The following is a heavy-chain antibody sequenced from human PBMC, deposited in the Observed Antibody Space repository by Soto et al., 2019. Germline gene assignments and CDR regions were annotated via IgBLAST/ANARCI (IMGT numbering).Heavy chain of an antibody. V-gene: IGHV4-34*01. CDR1: GGSFSGYY. D-gene: IGHD3-10*01. Sequence: PSETLSLTCAVYGGSFSGYYWSWIRQPPGKGLEWIGEINHSGSTNYNPSLKSRVTISVDTSKNQFSLKLSSVTAADTAVYYCARGXYYYGSERYYYYYGMDVWGQGTTVTVSS. CDR2: INHSGST. J-gene: IGHJ6*02. CDR3: ARGXYYYGSERYYYYYGMDV.